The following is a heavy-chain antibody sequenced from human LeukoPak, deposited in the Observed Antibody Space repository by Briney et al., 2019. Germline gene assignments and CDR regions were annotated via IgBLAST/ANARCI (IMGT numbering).Heavy chain of an antibody. CDR3: ARANPYYYGSGSYIVPDY. J-gene: IGHJ4*02. CDR2: ISAYNGNT. V-gene: IGHV1-18*04. CDR1: GYTFTGYY. D-gene: IGHD3-10*01. Sequence: ASVKVSCKASGYTFTGYYMHWVRQAPGQGLEWMGWISAYNGNTNYAQKLQGRVTMTTDTSTSTAYMELRSLRSDDTAVYYCARANPYYYGSGSYIVPDYWGQGTLVTVSS.